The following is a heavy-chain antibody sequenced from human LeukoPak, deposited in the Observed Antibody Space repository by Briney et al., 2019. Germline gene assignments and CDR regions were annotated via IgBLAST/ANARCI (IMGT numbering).Heavy chain of an antibody. CDR3: ARSAGYSSGWYLDY. V-gene: IGHV4-59*08. D-gene: IGHD6-19*01. CDR1: GGSISSYY. J-gene: IGHJ4*02. Sequence: SETLSLTCTVSGGSISSYYWSWIRQPPGKGLEWIGYIYYSGSTNYNPSLKSRVTISVDTSKNQFSLKLSSVTAADTAVYYCARSAGYSSGWYLDYWGQGTLVTVSS. CDR2: IYYSGST.